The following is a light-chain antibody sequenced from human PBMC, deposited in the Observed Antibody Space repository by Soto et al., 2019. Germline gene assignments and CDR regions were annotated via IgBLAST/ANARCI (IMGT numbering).Light chain of an antibody. V-gene: IGKV3-20*01. J-gene: IGKJ1*01. CDR3: QQYGSSPWT. CDR1: QSVFSRY. Sequence: EIVLTQSPGTLSLSPGERATLSCRASQSVFSRYVAWYQQKPGQAPRLLISGASSRATGIADRFSGSGSGTDFTLTISRLEPEDFAVYYCQQYGSSPWTFGQGTKVEIK. CDR2: GAS.